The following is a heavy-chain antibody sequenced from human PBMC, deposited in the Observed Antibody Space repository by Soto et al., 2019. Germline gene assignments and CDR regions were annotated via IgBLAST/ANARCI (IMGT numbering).Heavy chain of an antibody. CDR2: IYWDDDK. CDR1: GFSLSTSGVG. CDR3: AAVIMVSYFDY. Sequence: QITLKESGPTLVKPTQTLTLTCTFSGFSLSTSGVGVGWIRQPPGKALEWLALIYWDDDKRYSPSLKSRLTLTKDTSKNQVVITMTNMDPVDTGTYYCAAVIMVSYFDYWGQGNLVIVSS. D-gene: IGHD3-10*01. V-gene: IGHV2-5*02. J-gene: IGHJ4*02.